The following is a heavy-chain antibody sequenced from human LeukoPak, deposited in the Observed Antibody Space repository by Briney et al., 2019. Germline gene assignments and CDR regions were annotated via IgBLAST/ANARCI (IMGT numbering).Heavy chain of an antibody. D-gene: IGHD3-22*01. CDR2: IYYSGST. J-gene: IGHJ4*02. CDR1: GGSISSYY. V-gene: IGHV4-59*08. CDR3: ARHTTLIYDSSGYYWGGACYFDY. Sequence: PSATLSLTCTVSGGSISSYYWSWIRQPPGKGLEWIGHIYYSGSTNYNPSLKSRVTISVDTSKNQFSLKLSSVTAADTAVYYCARHTTLIYDSSGYYWGGACYFDYWGQGTLVTVSS.